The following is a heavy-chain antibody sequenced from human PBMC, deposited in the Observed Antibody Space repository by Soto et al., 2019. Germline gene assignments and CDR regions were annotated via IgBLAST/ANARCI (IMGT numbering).Heavy chain of an antibody. CDR1: GFTFSSYA. J-gene: IGHJ4*02. Sequence: GGSLRLSCAASGFTFSSYAMSWVRQAPGKGLEWVSAISGSGGSTYYADSVKGRFTISRDNSKNTLYLQMNSLRAEDTAVYYCAKRPRWLQSWDYFDYWGQGTLVTVSS. CDR3: AKRPRWLQSWDYFDY. D-gene: IGHD5-12*01. V-gene: IGHV3-23*01. CDR2: ISGSGGST.